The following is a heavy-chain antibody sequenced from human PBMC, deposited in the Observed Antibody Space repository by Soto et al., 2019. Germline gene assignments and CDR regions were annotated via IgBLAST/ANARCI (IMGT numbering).Heavy chain of an antibody. Sequence: QVQLQESGPGLVKPSQTLSLTCTVSGVSISSGDYYWSWIRQPPGKGLEWIGYIYHSGSTYYNPSLKSRVXXSXDXXKNQFSLKVTSVTAADTAVYYCARDQGNTNWYFDLWGRGTLVTVSS. CDR3: ARDQGNTNWYFDL. CDR1: GVSISSGDYY. V-gene: IGHV4-30-4*01. J-gene: IGHJ2*01. CDR2: IYHSGST. D-gene: IGHD2-2*01.